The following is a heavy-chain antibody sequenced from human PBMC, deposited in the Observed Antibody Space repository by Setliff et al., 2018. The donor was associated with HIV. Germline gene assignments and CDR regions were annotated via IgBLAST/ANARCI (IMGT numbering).Heavy chain of an antibody. V-gene: IGHV3-48*04. Sequence: PGGSLRLSCAASGFTFSSYGMTWVRQAPGKGLEWVSYISGSSTTIYYADSVKGRFTLSRDNAKNSLFLQMNTLRAEDTAVYYCARDQWVGATADYYYYMDVWGKGTTVTVSS. CDR2: ISGSSTTI. J-gene: IGHJ6*03. CDR1: GFTFSSYG. D-gene: IGHD1-26*01. CDR3: ARDQWVGATADYYYYMDV.